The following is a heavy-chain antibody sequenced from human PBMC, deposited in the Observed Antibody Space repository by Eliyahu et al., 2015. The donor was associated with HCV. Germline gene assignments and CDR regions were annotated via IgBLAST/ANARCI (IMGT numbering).Heavy chain of an antibody. D-gene: IGHD1-1*01. J-gene: IGHJ4*02. CDR3: ARDRPNWNDGVEGFDY. CDR1: GYTFTSYG. V-gene: IGHV1-18*01. CDR2: MSAYNGNT. Sequence: QVQLVQSGAEVKKPGASVXVSCXASGYTFTSYGISWVRQAPGQGLEWXGWMSAYNGNTNYAQKLQGRVTMTTDTSTSTAYMXLRXLRSDDTAVYYCARDRPNWNDGVEGFDYWGQGTLVTVSS.